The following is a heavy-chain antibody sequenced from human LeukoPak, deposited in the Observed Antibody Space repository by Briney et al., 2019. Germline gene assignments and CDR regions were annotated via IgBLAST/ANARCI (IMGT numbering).Heavy chain of an antibody. V-gene: IGHV3-7*01. Sequence: PGGSLRLSCAASGFIFSNYWMSWVRQAPGKGLEWVANIKEDGCEKHYVDSAKGRFTISRDNAKNSLYLQMNSLRAEDTAVYYCARPGQRDAFDIWGQGTMVTVSS. D-gene: IGHD1-1*01. CDR1: GFIFSNYW. J-gene: IGHJ3*02. CDR2: IKEDGCEK. CDR3: ARPGQRDAFDI.